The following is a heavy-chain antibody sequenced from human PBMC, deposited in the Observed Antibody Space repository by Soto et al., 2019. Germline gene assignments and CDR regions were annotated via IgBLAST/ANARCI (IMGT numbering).Heavy chain of an antibody. V-gene: IGHV1-69*13. CDR3: ARDGGGWDGFDY. CDR1: GGTFSSYA. CDR2: IIPIFGTA. J-gene: IGHJ4*02. Sequence: GASVKVSCKASGGTFSSYAISWVRQAPVQGLEWMGWIIPIFGTANYAQKFRGRVTITADESTSTAYMELSSLRSEDTAVYYCARDGGGWDGFDYWGRGTLVTLSS. D-gene: IGHD2-15*01.